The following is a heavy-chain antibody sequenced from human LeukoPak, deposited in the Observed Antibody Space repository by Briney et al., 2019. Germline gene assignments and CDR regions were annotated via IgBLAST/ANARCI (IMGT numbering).Heavy chain of an antibody. J-gene: IGHJ4*02. D-gene: IGHD6-19*01. CDR3: ARVRSDSRGWYEFDY. Sequence: GGSLRLSCAASGFTVSDNYMGCVRQAPGKGLEWVSVIYTGGTTYYADSVRGRFTISRDSSKNTLYLQMNSLTAEDTAVYYCARVRSDSRGWYEFDYWGQGTLVTVSS. V-gene: IGHV3-53*01. CDR1: GFTVSDNY. CDR2: IYTGGTT.